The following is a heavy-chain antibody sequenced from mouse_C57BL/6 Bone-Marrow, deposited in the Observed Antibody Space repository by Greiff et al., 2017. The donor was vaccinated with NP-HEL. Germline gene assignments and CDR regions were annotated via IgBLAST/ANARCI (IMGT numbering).Heavy chain of an antibody. CDR3: ARRRGIYYEYGCYAMDY. J-gene: IGHJ4*01. Sequence: VQLQQPGTELVKPGASVKLSCKASGYTFTSYWMHWVKQRPGQGLEWIGNINPSNGGTNYNEKFKSKATLTVDKSSSTAYMQLSSLTYEDSTVYYCARRRGIYYEYGCYAMDYWGQGTSVTVSS. D-gene: IGHD2-4*01. CDR2: INPSNGGT. CDR1: GYTFTSYW. V-gene: IGHV1-53*01.